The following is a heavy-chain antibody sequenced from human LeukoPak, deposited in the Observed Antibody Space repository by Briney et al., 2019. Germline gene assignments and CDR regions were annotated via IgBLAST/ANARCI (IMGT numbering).Heavy chain of an antibody. D-gene: IGHD4-23*01. J-gene: IGHJ4*02. CDR3: ARGPATYGGNSGRPY. Sequence: GGSLRLSCAASGFTFSSYGMSWVRQAPGKGLEWVSAISGSGGSTYYADSVKGRFTISRDNAKNSLYLQMNSLRVEDTAVYYCARGPATYGGNSGRPYWGQGTLVTVSS. V-gene: IGHV3-23*01. CDR1: GFTFSSYG. CDR2: ISGSGGST.